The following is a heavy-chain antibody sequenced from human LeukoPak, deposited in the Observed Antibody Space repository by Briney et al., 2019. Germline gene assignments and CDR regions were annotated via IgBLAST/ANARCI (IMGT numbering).Heavy chain of an antibody. CDR1: GFTVSSNY. CDR3: ARIAARDGYYSDY. Sequence: GGSLRLSCAASGFTVSSNYMSWVRQAPGKGLEWVSVIYSGGSTYYADSVKGRFTISRDNSKNTLYLQMSSLRAEDTAVYYCARIAARDGYYSDYWGQGTLVTVSS. J-gene: IGHJ4*02. V-gene: IGHV3-53*01. D-gene: IGHD3-22*01. CDR2: IYSGGST.